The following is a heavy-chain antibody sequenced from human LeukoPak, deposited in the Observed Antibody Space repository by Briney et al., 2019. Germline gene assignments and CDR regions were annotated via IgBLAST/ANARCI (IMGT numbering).Heavy chain of an antibody. V-gene: IGHV3-21*01. D-gene: IGHD3-9*01. J-gene: IGHJ4*02. CDR2: ISSSSSYI. Sequence: PGGSLRLSCAASGFTFSTYSMNWVRQAPGKGLEWVSSISSSSSYIYYADSVKGRFTISRDNAKNSLYLQMNSLRAEDTAVYYCARDPIRGYDILTGYYGVVDYWGQGTLVTVSS. CDR1: GFTFSTYS. CDR3: ARDPIRGYDILTGYYGVVDY.